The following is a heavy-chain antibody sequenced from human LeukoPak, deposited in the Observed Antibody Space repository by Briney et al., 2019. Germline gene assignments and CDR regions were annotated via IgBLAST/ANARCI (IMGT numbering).Heavy chain of an antibody. CDR3: AGGRGSNDY. D-gene: IGHD3-10*01. Sequence: PSETLFLTCTVAGGSISSYYWSWIRQPPGKGLEWIGYIYYSGSTNYNPSLKSRVTISVDTSKSQFSLKLSSVTAADTAVYYCAGGRGSNDYWGQGTLVTVSS. V-gene: IGHV4-59*01. J-gene: IGHJ4*02. CDR2: IYYSGST. CDR1: GGSISSYY.